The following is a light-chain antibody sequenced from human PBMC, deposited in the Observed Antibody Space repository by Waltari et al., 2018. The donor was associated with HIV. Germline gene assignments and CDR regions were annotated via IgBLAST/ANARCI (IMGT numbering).Light chain of an antibody. CDR1: SSDIGISNF. CDR3: GAYTSGSTPVV. CDR2: DVH. J-gene: IGLJ2*01. Sequence: QSALIQPASLSGSPGQSITISCTGTSSDIGISNFVSWYQLHPGKAPKLLLFDVHNRPSGVSRRFSGSKSGNSASLTIFGLQDDDEADYYCGAYTSGSTPVVFGGGTKLTVL. V-gene: IGLV2-14*03.